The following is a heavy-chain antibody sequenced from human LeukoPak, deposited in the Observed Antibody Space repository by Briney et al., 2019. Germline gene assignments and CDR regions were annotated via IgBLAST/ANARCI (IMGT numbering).Heavy chain of an antibody. CDR3: ARDRVFAGSYYGGAFDI. J-gene: IGHJ3*02. D-gene: IGHD3-10*01. V-gene: IGHV7-4-1*02. CDR2: INTNTGNP. CDR1: GGTFSSYA. Sequence: ASVKVSCKASGGTFSSYAISWVRQAPGQGLEWMGWINTNTGNPAYAQGFTGRFVFSLDTSVSTAYLQISSLKAEDTAVYYCARDRVFAGSYYGGAFDIWGQGTMVTVSS.